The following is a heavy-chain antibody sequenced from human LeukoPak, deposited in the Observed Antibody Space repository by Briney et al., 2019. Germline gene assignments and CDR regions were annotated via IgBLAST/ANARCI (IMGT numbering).Heavy chain of an antibody. V-gene: IGHV3-7*01. CDR2: IKQDGSEK. Sequence: GGSLRLSCAGSGFTFSSYWVSWVRQAPGKGLEWVANIKQDGSEKYYVDSVKGRFTISRDNAENSLYLQMNSLRVEDTAVYYCGGGMDVWGQGTTVTVSS. CDR1: GFTFSSYW. J-gene: IGHJ6*02. CDR3: GGGMDV.